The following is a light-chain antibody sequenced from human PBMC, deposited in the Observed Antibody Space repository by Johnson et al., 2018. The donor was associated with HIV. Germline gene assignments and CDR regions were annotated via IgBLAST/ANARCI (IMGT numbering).Light chain of an antibody. CDR3: GTWDSSLNAYV. CDR1: SSNIGNNY. V-gene: IGLV1-51*02. Sequence: QSVLTQPPSVSAAPGQKVTISCSGSSSNIGNNYVSWYRQLPGTAPKLLIYENNKRPSGIPDRFSGSKSGTSATLGITGLQTGDEADYYCGTWDSSLNAYVFGAATKVAVL. CDR2: ENN. J-gene: IGLJ1*01.